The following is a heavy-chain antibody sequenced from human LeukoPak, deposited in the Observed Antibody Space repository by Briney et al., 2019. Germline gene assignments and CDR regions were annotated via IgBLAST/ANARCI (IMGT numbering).Heavy chain of an antibody. V-gene: IGHV6-1*01. CDR3: ARAPKETGDFGP. CDR2: TYYRSKWYN. Sequence: SQILSLTCAISGDSVSSNSAAWNWIRQSPSRGLEWLGRTYYRSKWYNDYAVSVKSRIAINPDTSKNQFSLQLNSVTPEDTAVYYCARAPKETGDFGPWGQGTLVTASS. J-gene: IGHJ5*02. CDR1: GDSVSSNSAA. D-gene: IGHD7-27*01.